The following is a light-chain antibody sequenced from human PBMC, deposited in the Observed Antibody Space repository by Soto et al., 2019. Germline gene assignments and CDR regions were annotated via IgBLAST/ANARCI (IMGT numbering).Light chain of an antibody. Sequence: EIVLTQSPATLSLSPGERATLSCRASQSVSSYLAWYQRKPGQAPRLLIYDASNRATGIPARFSGSGSGTDFPLTISRLEPEDFAVYYCQQRSNWLFTFGPGTKVDIK. CDR3: QQRSNWLFT. J-gene: IGKJ3*01. CDR1: QSVSSY. V-gene: IGKV3-11*01. CDR2: DAS.